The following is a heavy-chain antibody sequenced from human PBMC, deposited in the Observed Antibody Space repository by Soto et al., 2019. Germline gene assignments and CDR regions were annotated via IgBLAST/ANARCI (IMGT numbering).Heavy chain of an antibody. CDR2: ISYDGINE. Sequence: GGSLRLSCEASGFTFTSYAMHWVRQAPGKGLEWVAVISYDGINEYYADSVKGRFTISRDNSKNTLFLQMSSLRVEDTAVYYCARGPEVIDYWGQGTLVTVSS. D-gene: IGHD2-21*01. J-gene: IGHJ4*02. CDR1: GFTFTSYA. CDR3: ARGPEVIDY. V-gene: IGHV3-30*15.